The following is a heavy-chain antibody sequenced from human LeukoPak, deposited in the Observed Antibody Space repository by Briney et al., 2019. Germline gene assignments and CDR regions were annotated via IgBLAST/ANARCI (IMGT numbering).Heavy chain of an antibody. CDR2: IIGSSGDT. Sequence: GGSLRLSCAASGFRFSNFAMSWVRQAPGKGLEWVSLIIGSSGDTLYADSVKGRFTISRDISKNRLYLQMNSLRAEDTTLYYCAKGAYDYIEMGYFDDWGQGTLVTVSS. J-gene: IGHJ4*02. D-gene: IGHD5-12*01. CDR3: AKGAYDYIEMGYFDD. V-gene: IGHV3-23*01. CDR1: GFRFSNFA.